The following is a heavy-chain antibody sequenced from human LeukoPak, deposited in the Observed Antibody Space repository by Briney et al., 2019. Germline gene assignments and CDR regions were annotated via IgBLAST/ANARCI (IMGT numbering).Heavy chain of an antibody. CDR3: ASHYSSSWYYSGY. D-gene: IGHD6-13*01. J-gene: IGHJ4*02. CDR2: IKQDGSEK. V-gene: IGHV3-7*01. Sequence: GGSLRLSCAASGFTVSSNYMSWVRQAPGKGLEWVANIKQDGSEKYYVDSVKGRFTISRDNAKNSLYLQMNSLRAEDTAVYYCASHYSSSWYYSGYWGQGTLVTVSS. CDR1: GFTVSSNY.